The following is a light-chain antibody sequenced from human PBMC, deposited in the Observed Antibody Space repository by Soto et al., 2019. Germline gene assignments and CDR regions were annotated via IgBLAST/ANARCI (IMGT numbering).Light chain of an antibody. J-gene: IGKJ5*01. Sequence: EIVLRQSPGTVSLSPGERATLSCRASQSVTSSYLAWYQQKPGQAPRLLIYGVSSRATGVPARFSGSGSGTDFTLTISSLEPEDFAVYYCQQRSSWPPTFGQGTRLEIK. V-gene: IGKV3D-20*02. CDR3: QQRSSWPPT. CDR1: QSVTSSY. CDR2: GVS.